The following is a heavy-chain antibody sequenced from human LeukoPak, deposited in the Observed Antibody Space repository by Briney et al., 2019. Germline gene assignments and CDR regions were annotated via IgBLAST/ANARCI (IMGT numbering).Heavy chain of an antibody. J-gene: IGHJ5*02. CDR2: ISAYNGNT. D-gene: IGHD2-2*01. CDR3: ARDSYCSSTSRYRIWFDP. CDR1: GYTFTSYG. V-gene: IGHV1-18*01. Sequence: ASVKVSCKASGYTFTSYGISWVRQAPGQGLEWMGWISAYNGNTNYAQKLQGRVTMTTDTSTSTAYMELRSLRSDDTAVYYCARDSYCSSTSRYRIWFDPWGQGTLVTVSS.